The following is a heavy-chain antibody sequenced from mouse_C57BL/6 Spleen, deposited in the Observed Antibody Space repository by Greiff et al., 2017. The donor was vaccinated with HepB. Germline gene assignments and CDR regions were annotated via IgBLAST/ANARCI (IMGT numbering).Heavy chain of an antibody. CDR1: GFTFSDYG. J-gene: IGHJ2*01. V-gene: IGHV5-17*01. Sequence: EVKVVESGGGLVKPGGSLKLSCAASGFTFSDYGMHWVRQAPEKGLEWVAYISSGSSTIYYADTVKGRFTISRDNAKNTLFLQMTSLRSEDTAMYYCARPHYGYDGGFDYWGQGTTLTVSS. CDR3: ARPHYGYDGGFDY. CDR2: ISSGSSTI. D-gene: IGHD2-2*01.